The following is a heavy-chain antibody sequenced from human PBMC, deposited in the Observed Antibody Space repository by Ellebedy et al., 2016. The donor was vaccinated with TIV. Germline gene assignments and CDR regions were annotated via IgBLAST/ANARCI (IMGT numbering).Heavy chain of an antibody. D-gene: IGHD1-1*01. CDR3: TKDVDPGGLYS. Sequence: SLKISCAVSGFTSHDHGMHWVRQAPGKGLEWVSGIIWNSGGTGYADSVKGRFTISRDNAKNSLYLQMNSLRVEDTALYYCTKDVDPGGLYSWGQGTLVTVSS. V-gene: IGHV3-9*02. CDR1: GFTSHDHG. J-gene: IGHJ5*02. CDR2: IIWNSGGT.